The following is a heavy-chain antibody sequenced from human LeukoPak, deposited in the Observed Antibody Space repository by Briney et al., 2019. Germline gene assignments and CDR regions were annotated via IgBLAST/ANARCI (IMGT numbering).Heavy chain of an antibody. CDR3: ATDVLYDSSGYSHWKH. CDR1: GGSISNYY. Sequence: PSEILSLTCTVSGGSISNYYWSWIRQPAGKGLEWIGRINTSGSGDYNPSLQSRVTMSVDTSKNQFSLKLTSVTAADTAVYYCATDVLYDSSGYSHWKHWGQGTLVTVSS. CDR2: INTSGSG. J-gene: IGHJ1*01. D-gene: IGHD3-22*01. V-gene: IGHV4-4*07.